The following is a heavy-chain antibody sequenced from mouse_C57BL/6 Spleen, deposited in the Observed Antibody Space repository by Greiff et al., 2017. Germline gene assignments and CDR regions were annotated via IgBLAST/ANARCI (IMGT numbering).Heavy chain of an antibody. CDR2: IYPGDGDT. CDR1: GYAFSSYW. CDR3: ARGGYYGSSSYFDY. D-gene: IGHD1-1*01. J-gene: IGHJ2*01. V-gene: IGHV1-80*01. Sequence: VKLMESGAELVKPGASVKISCKASGYAFSSYWMNWVKQRPGKGLEWIGQIYPGDGDTNYNGKFKGKATLTADKSSSTADMQLSSLTSEDSAVYFCARGGYYGSSSYFDYWGQGTTLTVSS.